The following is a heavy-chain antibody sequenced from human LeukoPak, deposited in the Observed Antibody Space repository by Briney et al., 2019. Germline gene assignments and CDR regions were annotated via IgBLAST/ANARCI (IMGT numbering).Heavy chain of an antibody. V-gene: IGHV1-69*04. CDR1: GGTFSSYA. CDR3: ARGRFLEWLLPYFDY. D-gene: IGHD3-3*01. J-gene: IGHJ4*02. CDR2: IIPILGIA. Sequence: ASVKVSCKASGGTFSSYAISWVRQAPGQGLEWMGRIIPILGIANYAQKFQGRVTITADKSTSTAYMELSSLRSEDTAVYYCARGRFLEWLLPYFDYWGQGTLVTVSS.